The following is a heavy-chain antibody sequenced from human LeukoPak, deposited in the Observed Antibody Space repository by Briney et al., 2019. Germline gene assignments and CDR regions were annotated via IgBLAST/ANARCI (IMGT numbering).Heavy chain of an antibody. CDR2: IYTSGST. V-gene: IGHV4-61*02. Sequence: SQTLSLTCTVSGGSISSGSYYWSWIRQPAGKGLEWIGRIYTSGSTNYNPSLKSRVTISVDTSKNQFSLKLSSVTAADTAVYYCARVWAPMGVRGVIGEEDWGQGTLVTVSS. J-gene: IGHJ4*02. CDR1: GGSISSGSYY. D-gene: IGHD3-10*01. CDR3: ARVWAPMGVRGVIGEED.